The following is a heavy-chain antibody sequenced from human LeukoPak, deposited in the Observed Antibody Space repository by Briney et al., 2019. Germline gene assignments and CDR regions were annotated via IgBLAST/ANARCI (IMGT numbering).Heavy chain of an antibody. CDR2: IKQDGSEK. Sequence: GGSLRLSCAASGFTFSSYWMSWVRQAPGKGLEWVANIKQDGSEKYYADSVKGRFTISRDNSKNTLYLQMNSLRAEDTAVYYCARGVDIVATILTGRTGDAFDIWGQGTMVTVSS. V-gene: IGHV3-7*01. CDR3: ARGVDIVATILTGRTGDAFDI. D-gene: IGHD5-12*01. J-gene: IGHJ3*02. CDR1: GFTFSSYW.